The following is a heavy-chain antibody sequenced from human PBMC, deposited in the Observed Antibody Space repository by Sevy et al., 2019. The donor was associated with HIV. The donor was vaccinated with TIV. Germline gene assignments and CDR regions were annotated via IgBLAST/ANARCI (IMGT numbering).Heavy chain of an antibody. CDR3: AKRDYGDYVDYFDP. J-gene: IGHJ5*02. D-gene: IGHD4-17*01. CDR1: GGSVSSDFSY. Sequence: SETLSLTCTVSGGSVSSDFSYWNWVRQPPGKGLEYIGSISYVGTTSYNPSLKSRVTISLDTSKNHFSLKVNSVTAADTAIYYCAKRDYGDYVDYFDPWGQGTLVTVSS. CDR2: ISYVGTT. V-gene: IGHV4-61*03.